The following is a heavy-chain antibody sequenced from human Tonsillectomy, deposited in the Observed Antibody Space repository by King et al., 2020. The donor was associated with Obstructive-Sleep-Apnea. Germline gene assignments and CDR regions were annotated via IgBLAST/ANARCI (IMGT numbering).Heavy chain of an antibody. Sequence: VQLVESGGGLVKPGGSLRLSCAASGFTFRNASISWVRPAPGEGLEWVGRIKSKTDGGTIDYAAPVKGRFTISRDDSKNTLYLQMNSLKTEDTAVYYCTTDLWFGDLFMFDYWGQGTLVTVSS. CDR3: TTDLWFGDLFMFDY. V-gene: IGHV3-15*01. D-gene: IGHD3-10*01. CDR1: GFTFRNAS. CDR2: IKSKTDGGTI. J-gene: IGHJ4*02.